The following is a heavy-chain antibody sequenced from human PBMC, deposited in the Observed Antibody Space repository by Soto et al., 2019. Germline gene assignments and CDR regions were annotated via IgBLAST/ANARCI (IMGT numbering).Heavy chain of an antibody. CDR3: ALTQENYDILTGYYGNDAFDI. D-gene: IGHD3-9*01. Sequence: GSGPTLVNPTQTLTLTCTFSGFSLSTSGVGVGWIRQPPGKALEWLALIYWDDDKRYSPSLKSRLTITKDTSKNQVVLTMTNMDPVYTATYYCALTQENYDILTGYYGNDAFDIWGQGTMVTVSS. CDR2: IYWDDDK. CDR1: GFSLSTSGVG. V-gene: IGHV2-5*02. J-gene: IGHJ3*02.